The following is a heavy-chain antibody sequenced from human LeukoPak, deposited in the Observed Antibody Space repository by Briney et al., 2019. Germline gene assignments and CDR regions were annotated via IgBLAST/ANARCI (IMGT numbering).Heavy chain of an antibody. CDR1: GFTFSSYS. Sequence: GGSLRLSCAASGFTFSSYSMNWVRQAPGKGLEWVSSISSSSSYIYYADSVKGRFTISRDNAKNSLYLQMNSLRAEDTAVYYCATGYPQTSSSWYSSPDYWGQGTLVTVSS. J-gene: IGHJ4*02. CDR3: ATGYPQTSSSWYSSPDY. D-gene: IGHD6-13*01. V-gene: IGHV3-21*01. CDR2: ISSSSSYI.